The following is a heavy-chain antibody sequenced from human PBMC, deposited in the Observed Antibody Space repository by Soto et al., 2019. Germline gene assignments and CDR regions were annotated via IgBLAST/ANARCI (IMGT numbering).Heavy chain of an antibody. Sequence: GGSLRLSCAASGFTFSSYEMNWVRQAPGKGLEWVAYISSSGSTIYYADSGKGRFTIYRDNAKNSLYLQMNSLRAEDTAVYYCASMQYYDILTGYLDAKKLVDPWGQGTLVTVSS. J-gene: IGHJ5*02. CDR3: ASMQYYDILTGYLDAKKLVDP. D-gene: IGHD3-9*01. CDR2: ISSSGSTI. V-gene: IGHV3-48*03. CDR1: GFTFSSYE.